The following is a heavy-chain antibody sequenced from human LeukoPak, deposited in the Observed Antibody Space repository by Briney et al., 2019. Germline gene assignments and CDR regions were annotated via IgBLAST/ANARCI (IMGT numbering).Heavy chain of an antibody. CDR1: GFTFDDYA. J-gene: IGHJ6*02. D-gene: IGHD3-9*01. CDR2: ISGDGGST. V-gene: IGHV3-43*02. CDR3: AKNQDYDISTGYYYYYGMDV. Sequence: GGSLRLSCAASGFTFDDYAMHWVRQAPGKGLEWVSLISGDGGSTYYADSVKGRFTISRDNSKNSLYLQMNSLRTEDTALYYCAKNQDYDISTGYYYYYGMDVWGQGTTVTVSS.